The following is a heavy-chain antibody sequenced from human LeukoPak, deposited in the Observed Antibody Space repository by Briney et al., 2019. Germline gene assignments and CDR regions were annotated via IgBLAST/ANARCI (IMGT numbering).Heavy chain of an antibody. CDR1: GFTFSSYE. V-gene: IGHV3-48*03. CDR3: ARGVGYSGYDFVDY. D-gene: IGHD5-12*01. J-gene: IGHJ4*02. Sequence: GGSLRLSCAASGFTFSSYEMNWVRQAPGKGLEWVSYISSSGSTIYYADSVKGRLTISRDNAKNSLYLQMNSPRAEDTAVYYCARGVGYSGYDFVDYWGQGTLVTVSS. CDR2: ISSSGSTI.